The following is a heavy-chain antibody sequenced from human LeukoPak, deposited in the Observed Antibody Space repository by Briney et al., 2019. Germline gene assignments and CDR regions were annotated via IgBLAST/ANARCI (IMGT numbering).Heavy chain of an antibody. Sequence: GGSLRLSCAASGFTFNTYSMNWVRQAPGKGLEWVSFIFRSGSSIYYADSVKGRFTISRDNAKNSLYLQMNSLRAEDTAVYCCARAVGATRVIDYYYYYMDVWGKGTTVTVSS. D-gene: IGHD1-26*01. CDR1: GFTFNTYS. V-gene: IGHV3-21*01. J-gene: IGHJ6*03. CDR3: ARAVGATRVIDYYYYYMDV. CDR2: IFRSGSSI.